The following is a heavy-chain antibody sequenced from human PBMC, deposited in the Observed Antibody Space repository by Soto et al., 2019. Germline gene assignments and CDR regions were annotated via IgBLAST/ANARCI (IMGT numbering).Heavy chain of an antibody. J-gene: IGHJ4*02. V-gene: IGHV3-30-3*01. CDR2: ISYDGSNK. Sequence: GGSLRLSCAASGFTFSSYAMHWVRQAPGKGLEWVAVISYDGSNKYYADSVKGRFTISRDNSKNTLYLQMNSLRAEDTAVYYCARNVRCLEWLPYYWGQGTLVTVSS. CDR1: GFTFSSYA. D-gene: IGHD3-3*01. CDR3: ARNVRCLEWLPYY.